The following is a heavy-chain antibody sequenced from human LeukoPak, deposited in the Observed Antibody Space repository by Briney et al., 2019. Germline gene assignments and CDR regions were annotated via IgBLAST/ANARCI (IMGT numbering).Heavy chain of an antibody. CDR3: AKSDDILTGYREDGYFDY. CDR2: ISYDGSNK. D-gene: IGHD3-9*01. Sequence: GGSLRLSCAASGFTFSSYAMHWVRQAPGKGLEWVAVISYDGSNKYYADSVKGRFTISRDNSKNTLYLQMNSLRAEDTAVYYCAKSDDILTGYREDGYFDYWGQGTLVTVSS. J-gene: IGHJ4*02. V-gene: IGHV3-30-3*02. CDR1: GFTFSSYA.